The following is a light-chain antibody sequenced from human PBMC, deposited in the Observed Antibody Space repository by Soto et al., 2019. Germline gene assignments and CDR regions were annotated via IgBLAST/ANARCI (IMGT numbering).Light chain of an antibody. CDR1: QSISTY. J-gene: IGKJ1*01. CDR2: AAS. Sequence: DIQVTQSPSSLSASVGDRVTITCRASQSISTYLSWYQQKPGKAPKLLIYAASSLQSGVPSRFSGSGSGTDFTLTISRLQPEDFATYYCQQSYSTLWTFGQGTKVEIK. CDR3: QQSYSTLWT. V-gene: IGKV1-39*01.